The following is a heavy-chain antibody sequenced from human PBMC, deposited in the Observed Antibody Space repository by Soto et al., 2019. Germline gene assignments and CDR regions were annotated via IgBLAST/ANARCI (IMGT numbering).Heavy chain of an antibody. D-gene: IGHD3-10*01. CDR2: IYYSGST. J-gene: IGHJ5*02. CDR3: ARDSDWFDP. Sequence: SETLSLTCSVSGGSISSSSYFWGWIRQPPGKGLEWIGSIYYSGSTYYNPSLKSRVTVSVDTSKNQFSLKLNSVTAADTAVYYCARDSDWFDPWGQGTLVTVSS. V-gene: IGHV4-39*07. CDR1: GGSISSSSYF.